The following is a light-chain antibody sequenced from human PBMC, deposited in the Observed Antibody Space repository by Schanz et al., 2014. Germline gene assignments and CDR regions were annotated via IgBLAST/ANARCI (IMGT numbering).Light chain of an antibody. Sequence: EIVMTQSPATLSVSPGDRATLSCRASQSVSSSYLAWYQQKPGQAPRLLICGASSRATGIPDRFSGSGSGTDFTLTISSLEPEDFAVYYCQQRSDWPPSITFGQGTRLEIK. CDR1: QSVSSSY. CDR2: GAS. V-gene: IGKV3D-20*02. CDR3: QQRSDWPPSIT. J-gene: IGKJ5*01.